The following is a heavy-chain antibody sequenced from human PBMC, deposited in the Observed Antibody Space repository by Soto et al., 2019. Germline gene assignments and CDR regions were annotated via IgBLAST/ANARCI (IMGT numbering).Heavy chain of an antibody. J-gene: IGHJ5*02. CDR3: ASRYSSASYWFDP. D-gene: IGHD6-6*01. CDR1: GGSISSSNW. CDR2: IYHSGST. Sequence: QVQLQESGPGLVKPSGTLSLTCAVSGGSISSSNWWSWVRQPPGKGLEWIGEIYHSGSTNYNPSPMSRATTSVDKSKNQFSLKLSSVTAADAAVDYCASRYSSASYWFDPWGQGTLVTVSS. V-gene: IGHV4-4*02.